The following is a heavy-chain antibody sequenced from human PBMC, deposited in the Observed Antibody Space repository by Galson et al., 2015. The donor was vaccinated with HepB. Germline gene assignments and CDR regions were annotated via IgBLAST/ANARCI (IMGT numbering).Heavy chain of an antibody. CDR2: IWYDGSNK. D-gene: IGHD2-2*01. Sequence: SLRLSCAASEFTFSSYVMHWVRQAPGKGLEWVAVIWYDGSNKYYVDSVKGRFTISRDDSKNTLYLLMNSLRAEDTAVYYCARQGTTSSAYYYYYMDVWGKGTTVTVSS. CDR3: ARQGTTSSAYYYYYMDV. V-gene: IGHV3-33*01. J-gene: IGHJ6*03. CDR1: EFTFSSYV.